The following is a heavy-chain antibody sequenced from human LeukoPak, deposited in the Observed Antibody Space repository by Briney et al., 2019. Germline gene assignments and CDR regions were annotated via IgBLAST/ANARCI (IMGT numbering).Heavy chain of an antibody. Sequence: GGSLRLSCAASGFTFDDYAMHWVRQAPGKGLEWVSGISWNSGSIGYADSVKGRFTISRDNAKNSLYLQMNSLRAEDTALYYCARDSSSHDYYYYYMDVWGKGTTVTVSS. CDR2: ISWNSGSI. D-gene: IGHD6-6*01. V-gene: IGHV3-9*01. J-gene: IGHJ6*03. CDR1: GFTFDDYA. CDR3: ARDSSSHDYYYYYMDV.